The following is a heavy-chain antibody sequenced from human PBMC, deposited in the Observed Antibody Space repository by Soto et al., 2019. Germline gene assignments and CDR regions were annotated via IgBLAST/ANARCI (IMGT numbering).Heavy chain of an antibody. CDR3: ARGRWLQIVGY. CDR2: ISYDGSNK. J-gene: IGHJ4*02. CDR1: GFTFSSYA. V-gene: IGHV3-30-3*01. D-gene: IGHD5-12*01. Sequence: QVQLVESGGGVVQPGRSLRLSCAASGFTFSSYAMHWVRQAPGKGLEWVAVISYDGSNKYYADSVKGRFTISRDNSKNXLYLXMXSLRXXDTAVYYCARGRWLQIVGYWGQGTLVTVSS.